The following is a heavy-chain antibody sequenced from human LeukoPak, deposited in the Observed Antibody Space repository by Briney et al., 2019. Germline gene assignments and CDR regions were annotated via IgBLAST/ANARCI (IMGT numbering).Heavy chain of an antibody. V-gene: IGHV3-30*02. CDR3: AKDPPYSWNPDAFDI. CDR2: IRSDSSYK. Sequence: PGGSLRLSCVASGFSFRNYGMHWVRQAPGKGLEWVTFIRSDSSYKYYADSVKGRFTTSRDNSKSTLDLQMNSLRPEDTAVYYCAKDPPYSWNPDAFDIWGQGTMVTVSS. J-gene: IGHJ3*02. D-gene: IGHD1-1*01. CDR1: GFSFRNYG.